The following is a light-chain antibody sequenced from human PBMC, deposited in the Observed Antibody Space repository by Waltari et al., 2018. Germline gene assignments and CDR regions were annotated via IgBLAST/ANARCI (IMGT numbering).Light chain of an antibody. J-gene: IGLJ3*02. CDR2: VNREGSH. CDR3: QTGGFGIWV. Sequence: QLMLTQSPSASASLGPSVKLTSTLSGGHSSYASTWPQQQPEKGPQYLMKVNREGSHTKGDGIPYRFSGSSSGAARYLTIASLETEVEADYYCQTGGFGIWVFGGGTKLTVL. V-gene: IGLV4-69*01. CDR1: GGHSSYA.